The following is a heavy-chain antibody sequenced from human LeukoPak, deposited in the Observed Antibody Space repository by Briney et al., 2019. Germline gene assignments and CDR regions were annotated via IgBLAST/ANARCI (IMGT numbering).Heavy chain of an antibody. V-gene: IGHV5-51*01. CDR2: IYPGDSDT. CDR3: ARRDGYCSSTSCYADYYYGMDV. Sequence: GESLKISCKGSGYSFTSYWIGWGRQMPGKGLEWMGTIYPGDSDTTYSPSFQGQVTISADKSISTAYLQWSSLKASDTAMYYCARRDGYCSSTSCYADYYYGMDVWGQGTTVTVSS. CDR1: GYSFTSYW. D-gene: IGHD2-2*01. J-gene: IGHJ6*02.